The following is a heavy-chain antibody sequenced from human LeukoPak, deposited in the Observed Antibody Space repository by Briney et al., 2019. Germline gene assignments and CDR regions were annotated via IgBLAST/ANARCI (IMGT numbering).Heavy chain of an antibody. D-gene: IGHD2-15*01. CDR2: INHSGST. Sequence: SETLSLTCAVYGGSFSGYYRSWIRQPPGKGLEWIGEINHSGSTNYNPSLKSRVTISVDTSKNQFSLKLSSVTAADTAVYYCATRRWELLYYFDYWGQGTLVTVSS. CDR1: GGSFSGYY. J-gene: IGHJ4*02. V-gene: IGHV4-34*01. CDR3: ATRRWELLYYFDY.